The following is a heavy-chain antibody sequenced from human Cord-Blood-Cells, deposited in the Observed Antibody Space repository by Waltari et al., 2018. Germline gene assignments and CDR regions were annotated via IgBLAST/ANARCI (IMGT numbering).Heavy chain of an antibody. Sequence: QITLKESGPTLVKPTQTLTLTCTFSGFSLSTSGVGVGWIRQPPGKALEWLALIYWDDDKRYSPSLKGRLTITKDTSKNQVVLTMTNMDPVDTATYYCAHRGRSLGGGYDLGGIDYWGQGTLVTVSS. D-gene: IGHD5-12*01. CDR3: AHRGRSLGGGYDLGGIDY. J-gene: IGHJ4*02. CDR1: GFSLSTSGVG. CDR2: IYWDDDK. V-gene: IGHV2-5*02.